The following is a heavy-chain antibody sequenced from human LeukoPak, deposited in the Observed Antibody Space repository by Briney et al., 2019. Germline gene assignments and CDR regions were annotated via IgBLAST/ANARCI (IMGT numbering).Heavy chain of an antibody. CDR3: AVTVTTKNYYYYYYMDV. CDR1: GYTFTGYY. D-gene: IGHD4-17*01. J-gene: IGHJ6*03. Sequence: SVKVSCKASGYTFTGYYMHWVRQAPGQGLEWMGRIIPIFGTANYAQKFQGRVTITTDESTSTAYMELSSLRSEDTAVCYCAVTVTTKNYYYYYYMDVWGKGTTVTVSS. V-gene: IGHV1-69*05. CDR2: IIPIFGTA.